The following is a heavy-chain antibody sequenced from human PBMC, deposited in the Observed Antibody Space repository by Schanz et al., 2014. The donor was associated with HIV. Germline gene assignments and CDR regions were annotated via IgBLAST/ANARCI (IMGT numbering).Heavy chain of an antibody. J-gene: IGHJ4*02. CDR2: ISESGGRT. CDR3: AKPEYDSSGNSPSPLDY. Sequence: EVQLLESGGGLVQPGGKKRRGGVASGGTERKDAMSWVRQCRMTVVNQVSSISESGGRTYYADSVNGRFTISRDNSKNTLYLQXXXLRTEDTAVYYCAKPEYDSSGNSPSPLDYWGQGILVTVSS. D-gene: IGHD3-22*01. V-gene: IGHV3-23*01. CDR1: GGTERKDA.